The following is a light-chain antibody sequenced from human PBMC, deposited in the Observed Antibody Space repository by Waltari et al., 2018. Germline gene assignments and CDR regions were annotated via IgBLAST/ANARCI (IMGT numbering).Light chain of an antibody. V-gene: IGLV2-14*03. CDR1: SSDVGSYNY. Sequence: QSALTQPASVSGSPGQSLTLSCSGTSSDVGSYNYVSRYQQHPCTPPKLLIYDVTKRPSGVSGRFSGSKSGNTASLTIAGLQPEDEADYFCSSYTPTSILVFGGGTKLTV. J-gene: IGLJ2*01. CDR2: DVT. CDR3: SSYTPTSILV.